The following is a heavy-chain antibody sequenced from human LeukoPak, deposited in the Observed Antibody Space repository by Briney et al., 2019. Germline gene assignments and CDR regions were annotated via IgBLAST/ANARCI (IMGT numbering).Heavy chain of an antibody. CDR2: VNGNGGST. CDR3: ARGGYCNSTSCYQYGRYSYYSYMDV. CDR1: GCTFNVYG. V-gene: IGHV3-20*04. J-gene: IGHJ6*03. D-gene: IGHD2-2*01. Sequence: GRSLRLSCAASGCTFNVYGMSGGRQVAGKGPESVSGVNGNGGSTNYGDSVTGLFTISRDNAKTSLYLQMNSLRAEDTDFYFCARGGYCNSTSCYQYGRYSYYSYMDVWGKGNTVTVSS.